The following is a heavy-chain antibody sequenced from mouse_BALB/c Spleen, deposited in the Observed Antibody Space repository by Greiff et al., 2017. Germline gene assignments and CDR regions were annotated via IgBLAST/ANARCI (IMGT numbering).Heavy chain of an antibody. CDR3: NHYYYGSRSFAY. CDR1: GFNIKDYY. Sequence: LQQSGAELVRSGASVKLSCTASGFNIKDYYMHWVKQRPEQGLEWIGWIDPENGDTEYAPKFQGKATMTADTSSNTAYLQLSSLTSEDTAVYYCNHYYYGSRSFAYWGQGTLVTVSA. CDR2: IDPENGDT. D-gene: IGHD1-1*01. J-gene: IGHJ3*01. V-gene: IGHV14-4*02.